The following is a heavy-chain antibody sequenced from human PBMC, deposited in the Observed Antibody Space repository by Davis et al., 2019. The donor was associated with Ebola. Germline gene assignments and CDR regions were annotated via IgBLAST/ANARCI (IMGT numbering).Heavy chain of an antibody. J-gene: IGHJ4*02. CDR2: ISSSSSTI. Sequence: PGGSLRLSCAASGFTFTRYSMNWVRQAPGKGLEWVSYISSSSSTIYYADSVKGRFTISRDNAKNSLYLQMNSLRDEDQAVYFCARAGVNSYDSSGYYYDYWGQGTLVTVSS. CDR3: ARAGVNSYDSSGYYYDY. V-gene: IGHV3-48*02. D-gene: IGHD3-22*01. CDR1: GFTFTRYS.